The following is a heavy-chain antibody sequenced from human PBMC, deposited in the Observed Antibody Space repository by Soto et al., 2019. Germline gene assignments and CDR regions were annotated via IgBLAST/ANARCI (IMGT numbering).Heavy chain of an antibody. CDR2: INAGNGNT. CDR3: ARVLLDIVVVPAANDYYYYMDV. Sequence: QVQLVQSGAEVKKPGASVKVSCKASGYTFTSYAMHWVRQAPGQRLEWMGWINAGNGNTKYSQKFQGRVTITRHTSASTAYMELSSLRSEDTAVYYCARVLLDIVVVPAANDYYYYMDVWGKGTTVTVSS. J-gene: IGHJ6*03. D-gene: IGHD2-2*03. V-gene: IGHV1-3*01. CDR1: GYTFTSYA.